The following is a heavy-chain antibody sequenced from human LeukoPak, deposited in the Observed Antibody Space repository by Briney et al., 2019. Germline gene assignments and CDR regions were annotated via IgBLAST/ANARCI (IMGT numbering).Heavy chain of an antibody. CDR1: GLTFSSYA. D-gene: IGHD6-13*01. V-gene: IGHV3-23*01. CDR2: ISGSGSST. CDR3: AKLVYSSSQPDF. J-gene: IGHJ4*02. Sequence: PGGSLRLSCAVSGLTFSSYAMSWVRQAPGKGLEWVSAISGSGSSTYYADSVKGRFTISRDNSKNTLYLQMNGLRAEDTAVYYCAKLVYSSSQPDFWGQGVLVTVSS.